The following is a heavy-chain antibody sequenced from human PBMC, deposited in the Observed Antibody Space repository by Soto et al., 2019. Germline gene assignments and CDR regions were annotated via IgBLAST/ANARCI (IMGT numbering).Heavy chain of an antibody. J-gene: IGHJ5*02. V-gene: IGHV1-69*01. CDR3: ARGYCGYAPCNNWMLNFLDP. Sequence: QVQLVQSGAEVKKPGASVNVSCKASGVTLSDYPINWVRQAPAQGLEWIGGLLPIFGTTIYAQKFQGRLTITADESTSTADMELSDLRPEDTAIFYCARGYCGYAPCNNWMLNFLDPWGQGTLVTVTS. CDR2: LLPIFGTT. CDR1: GVTLSDYP. D-gene: IGHD2-21*01.